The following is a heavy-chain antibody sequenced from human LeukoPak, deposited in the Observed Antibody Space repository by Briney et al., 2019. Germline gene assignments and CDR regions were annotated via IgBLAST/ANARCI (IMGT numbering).Heavy chain of an antibody. Sequence: PSETLSLTCTVSGGSISSYYWSWIRQPPGKGLEWIGYIYYSGSTNYNPSLKSRVTISVDTSKNQFSLKLSSVTAADTAVYYCARGSTPKAAGNDYWGQGTLVTVSS. J-gene: IGHJ4*02. CDR3: ARGSTPKAAGNDY. D-gene: IGHD6-13*01. CDR1: GGSISSYY. V-gene: IGHV4-59*12. CDR2: IYYSGST.